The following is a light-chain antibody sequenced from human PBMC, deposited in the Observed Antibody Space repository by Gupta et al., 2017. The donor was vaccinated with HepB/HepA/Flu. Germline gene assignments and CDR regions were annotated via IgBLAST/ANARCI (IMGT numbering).Light chain of an antibody. CDR1: QSFSRSY. CDR2: GAS. CDR3: QQYGSAPRT. J-gene: IGKJ2*01. Sequence: DMVLTQSPATLSVSPGERATLSCRASQSFSRSYLAWYQQKPGQAPRRLIYGASSRATGIPARFSGSGSGTDFTLTISRLEPEDFAVYYCQQYGSAPRTFGQGTKLEIK. V-gene: IGKV3-20*01.